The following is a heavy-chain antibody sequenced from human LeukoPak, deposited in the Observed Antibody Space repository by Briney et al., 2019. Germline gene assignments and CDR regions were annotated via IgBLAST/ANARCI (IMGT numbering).Heavy chain of an antibody. J-gene: IGHJ5*02. CDR1: GGSISSYY. CDR2: IYYSGST. V-gene: IGHV4-59*01. CDR3: ARDRDWGSWFDP. Sequence: SDTLSLTCTVSGGSISSYYWSWIRQPPGKGLEWIGYIYYSGSTNYNPSLKSRVTISVDTSKNQFCLKLSYVTAADTDVYYCARDRDWGSWFDPWGQGTLVTVSS. D-gene: IGHD7-27*01.